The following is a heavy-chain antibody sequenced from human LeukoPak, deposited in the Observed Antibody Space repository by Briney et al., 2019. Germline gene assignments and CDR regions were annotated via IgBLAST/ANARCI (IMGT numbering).Heavy chain of an antibody. Sequence: GASVKLSCNASGYAFTSLYMHWMRQAPGQGLEWMGWINPNSGGSNSAQKFQGRVTLTRDTSISTTYRALNRLTHDDTSVYYCAREQDERQSWGQGTLVTVSS. V-gene: IGHV1-2*02. CDR1: GYAFTSLY. CDR2: INPNSGGS. CDR3: AREQDERQS. D-gene: IGHD1-1*01. J-gene: IGHJ5*02.